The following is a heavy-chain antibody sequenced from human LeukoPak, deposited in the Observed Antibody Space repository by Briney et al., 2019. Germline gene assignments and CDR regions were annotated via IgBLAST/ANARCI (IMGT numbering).Heavy chain of an antibody. D-gene: IGHD2-2*01. Sequence: ASVKVSCKASGYTFTSYYMHWVRQAPGQGLEWMGIINPSGGSTSYAQKFQGRVTMTRDTSISTAYMELSRLRSDDTAVYYCARDGIVVVPADIEIGSWFDPWGQGTLVTVSS. CDR3: ARDGIVVVPADIEIGSWFDP. CDR2: INPSGGST. J-gene: IGHJ5*02. V-gene: IGHV1-46*01. CDR1: GYTFTSYY.